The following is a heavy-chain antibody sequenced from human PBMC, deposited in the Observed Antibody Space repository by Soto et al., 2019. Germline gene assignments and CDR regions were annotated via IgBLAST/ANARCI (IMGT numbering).Heavy chain of an antibody. CDR3: ARDLPIVGTTTWDY. Sequence: QVQLVKSGAEVKKSGASVMVSCKASGYTFTGYYIHWVRQAPGQGLEWMGWINPNNGGTDYVQKFQGRVSMTRNTSITTVYMELSRLRSDDTAVYYCARDLPIVGTTTWDYWGQGTLVTVSS. D-gene: IGHD1-26*01. V-gene: IGHV1-2*02. J-gene: IGHJ4*02. CDR2: INPNNGGT. CDR1: GYTFTGYY.